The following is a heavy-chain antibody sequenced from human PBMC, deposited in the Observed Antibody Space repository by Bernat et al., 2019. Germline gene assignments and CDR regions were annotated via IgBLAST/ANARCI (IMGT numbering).Heavy chain of an antibody. CDR1: GFTFSSYA. CDR2: ISSSGGST. V-gene: IGHV3-23*01. Sequence: EVQLLESGGGLVQPGGSLRLSCAASGFTFSSYAMSWVRQAPGKGLEWVSAISSSGGSTYYADSVKGRFTISRDNSKNTPYLQMNSLRAEDTAVYYCAKCREVGATTSYYYGMDVWGQGTTVTVSS. J-gene: IGHJ6*02. CDR3: AKCREVGATTSYYYGMDV. D-gene: IGHD1-26*01.